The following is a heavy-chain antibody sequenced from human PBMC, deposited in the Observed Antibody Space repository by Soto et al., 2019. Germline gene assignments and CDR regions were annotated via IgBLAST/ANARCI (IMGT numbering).Heavy chain of an antibody. CDR2: IIPIFGTA. CDR1: GGTFSSYA. Sequence: WASVKVSGKASGGTFSSYAISWVRQAPGQGLEWMGGIIPIFGTANYAQEFQGRVTITADESTSTAYMELSSLRSEDTAVYYCARVIGGGSAYDFLGMAVWVQGTTATVSS. V-gene: IGHV1-69*13. CDR3: ARVIGGGSAYDFLGMAV. D-gene: IGHD5-12*01. J-gene: IGHJ6*02.